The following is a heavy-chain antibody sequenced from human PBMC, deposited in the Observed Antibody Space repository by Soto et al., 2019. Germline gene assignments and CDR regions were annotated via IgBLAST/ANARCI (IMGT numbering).Heavy chain of an antibody. CDR1: GGTFSSYA. V-gene: IGHV1-69*06. J-gene: IGHJ4*02. Sequence: SVKVSCKASGGTFSSYAVSWVRQAPGQGLEWMGGIIPIFGTANYAQKFQGRVTITADKSTSTAYMELSSLRSEDTAVYYCARRSYSGRHGGVYYWGQGTLVTVSS. CDR3: ARRSYSGRHGGVYY. D-gene: IGHD1-26*01. CDR2: IIPIFGTA.